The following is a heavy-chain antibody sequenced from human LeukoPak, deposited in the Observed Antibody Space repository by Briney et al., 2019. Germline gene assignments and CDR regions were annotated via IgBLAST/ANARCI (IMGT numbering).Heavy chain of an antibody. Sequence: GGSLRLSCAASGFTFSSHGMTWVRQAPGKGLEWVSSISNTGERTYYADSVKGRFTILRDNSKNTVFLEMNTLRADDTALYHCVKSREASIWYSLGDYWGQGSLVTVS. D-gene: IGHD2-21*02. CDR2: ISNTGERT. V-gene: IGHV3-23*01. J-gene: IGHJ4*02. CDR3: VKSREASIWYSLGDY. CDR1: GFTFSSHG.